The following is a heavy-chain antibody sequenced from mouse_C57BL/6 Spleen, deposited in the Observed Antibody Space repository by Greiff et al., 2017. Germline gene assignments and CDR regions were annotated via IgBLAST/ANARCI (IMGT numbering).Heavy chain of an antibody. CDR1: GYTFTSYT. Sequence: QVQLKESGAELARPGASVKMSCKASGYTFTSYTMHWVKQRPGQGLEWIGYINPSSGYTKYNQKFKDKATLTADKSSSTAYMQLSSLTSEDSAVYYCARREVTTRDFDYGGQGTTLTVSS. CDR3: ARREVTTRDFDY. V-gene: IGHV1-4*01. CDR2: INPSSGYT. J-gene: IGHJ2*01. D-gene: IGHD2-2*01.